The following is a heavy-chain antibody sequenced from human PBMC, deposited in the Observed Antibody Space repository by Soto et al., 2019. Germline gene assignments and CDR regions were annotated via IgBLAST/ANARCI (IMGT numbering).Heavy chain of an antibody. J-gene: IGHJ3*02. CDR2: IYHSGST. CDR1: GYSISSGYY. V-gene: IGHV4-38-2*02. Sequence: LETLSLTCAVSGYSISSGYYWGWIRQPPGKGLEWIGSIYHSGSTYYNPSLKSRVTISVDTSKNQFSLKLSSVTAADTAVYYCARDHGWVAFDIWGQGTMVTVSS. CDR3: ARDHGWVAFDI.